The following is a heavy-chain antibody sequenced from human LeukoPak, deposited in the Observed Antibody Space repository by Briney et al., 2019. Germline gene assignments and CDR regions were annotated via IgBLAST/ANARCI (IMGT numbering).Heavy chain of an antibody. D-gene: IGHD1-7*01. CDR2: INHSGST. CDR3: ARGQGYNWNYYLPNRNWFDP. J-gene: IGHJ5*02. V-gene: IGHV4-34*01. CDR1: GGSFSGYY. Sequence: SETLSLTCAVYGGSFSGYYWSWIRQPPGKGLEWIGEINHSGSTNYNPSLKSRVTISVDTSKNQFSLKLSSVTAADTVVYYCARGQGYNWNYYLPNRNWFDPGAREPWSPSPQ.